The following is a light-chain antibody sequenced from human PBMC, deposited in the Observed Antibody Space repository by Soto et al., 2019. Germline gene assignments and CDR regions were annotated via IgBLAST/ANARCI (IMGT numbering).Light chain of an antibody. V-gene: IGLV2-14*01. CDR2: EVT. J-gene: IGLJ1*01. CDR1: SSDVGRYNF. CDR3: NSYISNNIPYV. Sequence: QPVLTQPASVSGSPGQSITISCTGTSSDVGRYNFVSWYQQHPGKAPKLIIYEVTNRPSGVSNRFSGSKSGNTASLAISGLQAEDEADYYCNSYISNNIPYVFGTGTKLTVL.